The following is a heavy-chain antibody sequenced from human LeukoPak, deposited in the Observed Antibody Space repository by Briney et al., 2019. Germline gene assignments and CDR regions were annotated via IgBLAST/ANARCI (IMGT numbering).Heavy chain of an antibody. Sequence: PGGSLRLSCAASGFTFSTYSMNWGRQAPGKGLEWVAVIWYDGSNKYYADSVKGRFTISRDNSKNTLYLQMNSLRAEDTAVYYCARDYYDSSGYYPWGQGTLVTVSS. V-gene: IGHV3-33*08. J-gene: IGHJ5*02. D-gene: IGHD3-22*01. CDR1: GFTFSTYS. CDR2: IWYDGSNK. CDR3: ARDYYDSSGYYP.